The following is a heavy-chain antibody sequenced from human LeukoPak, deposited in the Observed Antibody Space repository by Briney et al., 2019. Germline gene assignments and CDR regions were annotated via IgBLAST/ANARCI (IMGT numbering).Heavy chain of an antibody. D-gene: IGHD3-10*01. J-gene: IGHJ4*02. CDR1: GFTVSSNY. Sequence: GGSLRLSCAASGFTVSSNYMSWVRQAPGKGLEWVSVIYSGGSTYYADSVKGRFTISRDNSKNTLYLQMNSLRAEDTAVYYCARARGLLSYYFEYWGPGTLVTVSS. V-gene: IGHV3-53*01. CDR2: IYSGGST. CDR3: ARARGLLSYYFEY.